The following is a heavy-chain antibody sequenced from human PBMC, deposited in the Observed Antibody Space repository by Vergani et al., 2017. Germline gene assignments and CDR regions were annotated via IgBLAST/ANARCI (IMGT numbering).Heavy chain of an antibody. CDR1: GFTFSSYS. Sequence: EVQLVESGGGLVQPGGSLRLSCAASGFTFSSYSMNWVRQAPGKGLEWVSYISSSSSTIYYADSVKGRFTISRDNAKDTLYLQMNSLRAEDTAVYYCARSIAARQDYWGQGTLVTVSS. CDR2: ISSSSSTI. D-gene: IGHD6-6*01. J-gene: IGHJ4*02. V-gene: IGHV3-48*01. CDR3: ARSIAARQDY.